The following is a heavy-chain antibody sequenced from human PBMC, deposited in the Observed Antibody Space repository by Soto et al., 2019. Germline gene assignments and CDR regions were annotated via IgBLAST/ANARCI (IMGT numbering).Heavy chain of an antibody. J-gene: IGHJ3*02. CDR1: GFTFTSSA. D-gene: IGHD3-22*01. V-gene: IGHV1-58*01. CDR2: IVVGSGNT. Sequence: SVKVSCKASGFTFTSSAVQWVRQARGQRLEWIGWIVVGSGNTDYAQKFQERVTITRDMSTSTAYMELSSLRSEDTAVYYCAADSGYDCSGTFDIWGQGTMVTVSS. CDR3: AADSGYDCSGTFDI.